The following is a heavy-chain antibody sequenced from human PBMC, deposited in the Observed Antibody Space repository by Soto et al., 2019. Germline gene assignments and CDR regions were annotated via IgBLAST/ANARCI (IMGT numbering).Heavy chain of an antibody. CDR1: GQNIKTNYW. Sequence: SETLSLTCLVSGQNIKTNYWWAWVRQSPGKGLEWIGEIYHSGSAIYTPSLKNRVTLSLDVSKNEFYLAVNSVTAADTAVYYCASCSYSSTWCYFDYWGHGTLVTVSS. CDR3: ASCSYSSTWCYFDY. J-gene: IGHJ4*01. CDR2: IYHSGSA. D-gene: IGHD6-6*01. V-gene: IGHV4-4*02.